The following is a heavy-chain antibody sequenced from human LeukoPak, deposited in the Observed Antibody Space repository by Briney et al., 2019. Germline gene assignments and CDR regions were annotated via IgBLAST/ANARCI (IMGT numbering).Heavy chain of an antibody. Sequence: SETLSLTCTVSGGSISSFYWSWIRQPPGKGLEWIGYIYYSGSTNYNPSLKNRVTISVDTSKNQFSLKLSSVTAADTAVYYCARQDCTHGVCFSYYYFYMDVWGKGTTVTVSS. CDR3: ARQDCTHGVCFSYYYFYMDV. D-gene: IGHD2-8*01. CDR2: IYYSGST. J-gene: IGHJ6*03. CDR1: GGSISSFY. V-gene: IGHV4-59*01.